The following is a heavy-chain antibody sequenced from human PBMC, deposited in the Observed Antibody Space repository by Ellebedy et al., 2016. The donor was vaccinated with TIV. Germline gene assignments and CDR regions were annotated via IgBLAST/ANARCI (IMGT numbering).Heavy chain of an antibody. J-gene: IGHJ4*02. CDR2: ISGSGGST. D-gene: IGHD7-27*01. CDR3: TKRAENWGFFDY. V-gene: IGHV3-23*01. CDR1: GFTFSSYA. Sequence: GESLKISCAASGFTFSSYAMSWVRQAPGKGLEWVSAISGSGGSTYYADSVKGRFTISRDNSGNTLFLHMNNLRAEDTAIYYCTKRAENWGFFDYWGQGARVTVSS.